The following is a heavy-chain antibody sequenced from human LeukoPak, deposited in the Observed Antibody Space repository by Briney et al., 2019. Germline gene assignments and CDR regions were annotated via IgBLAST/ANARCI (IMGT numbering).Heavy chain of an antibody. D-gene: IGHD3-9*01. V-gene: IGHV3-23*01. CDR1: GFTFSSYA. Sequence: GGSLRLSCAASGFTFSSYAMSWVCQAPGKGLEWVSAISGSGGSTYYADSVKGRFTISRDNSKNTLYLQMNSLRAEDTAVYYCAKVPYYDILTGYYDYWGQGTLVTVSS. CDR3: AKVPYYDILTGYYDY. CDR2: ISGSGGST. J-gene: IGHJ4*02.